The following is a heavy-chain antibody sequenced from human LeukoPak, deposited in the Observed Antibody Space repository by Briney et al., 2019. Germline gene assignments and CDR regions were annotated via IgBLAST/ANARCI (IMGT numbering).Heavy chain of an antibody. J-gene: IGHJ6*02. CDR3: AREALRGCSYGWYYYYYGMDV. V-gene: IGHV4-34*01. CDR2: INHSGST. D-gene: IGHD5-18*01. Sequence: SETLSLTCAVYGGSFSGYYWSWIRQPPGKGLEWIGEINHSGSTNYNPSLKSRVTISVDTSKNQFSLKLSSVTAADTAVYYCAREALRGCSYGWYYYYYGMDVWGQGTTVTVSS. CDR1: GGSFSGYY.